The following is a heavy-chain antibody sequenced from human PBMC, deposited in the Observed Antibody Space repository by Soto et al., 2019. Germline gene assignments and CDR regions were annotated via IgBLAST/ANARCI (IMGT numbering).Heavy chain of an antibody. CDR1: GGSISSYY. Sequence: SETLSLTCTVSGGSISSYYWSWIRQPPGKGLEWIGYIYYSGSTNYNPSLKSRVTISVDTSKNQFSLKLSSVTAADTAVYYCARAHNWNYVWYFDYWGQGTLVTVSS. CDR2: IYYSGST. V-gene: IGHV4-59*01. CDR3: ARAHNWNYVWYFDY. J-gene: IGHJ4*02. D-gene: IGHD1-7*01.